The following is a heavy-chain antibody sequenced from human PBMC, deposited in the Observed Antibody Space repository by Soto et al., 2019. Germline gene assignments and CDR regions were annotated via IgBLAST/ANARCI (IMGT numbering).Heavy chain of an antibody. V-gene: IGHV4-59*01. CDR2: VYNSWST. CDR3: ARYRREAVAGYTLDN. D-gene: IGHD6-13*01. CDR1: AGSIISNY. J-gene: IGHJ4*02. Sequence: AXTPSPTCTVSAGSIISNYWTWIRQPPGKGLEWIGYVYNSWSTNYNPSLKSRVTISEDTSKSQFSLKVNSMTAADTAVYYCARYRREAVAGYTLDNWGQGILVTVSS.